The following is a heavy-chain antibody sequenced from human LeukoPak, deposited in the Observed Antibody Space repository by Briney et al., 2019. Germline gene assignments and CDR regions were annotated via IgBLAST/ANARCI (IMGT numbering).Heavy chain of an antibody. D-gene: IGHD6-13*01. CDR2: ISSSGSTI. J-gene: IGHJ4*02. CDR3: AREERAGSSWYFRY. V-gene: IGHV3-11*01. Sequence: GGSLRLSCSASGFTFCDYYMSWIRQAPGKGLKCVSYISSSGSTIYYADPVKGRFTISRDNAKNSLYLQMNSLRAEDTAVYYCAREERAGSSWYFRYWGQGTLVTVSS. CDR1: GFTFCDYY.